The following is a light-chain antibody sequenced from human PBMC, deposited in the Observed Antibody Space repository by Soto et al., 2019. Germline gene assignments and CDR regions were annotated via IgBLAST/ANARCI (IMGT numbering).Light chain of an antibody. CDR1: QGISSC. CDR2: AAS. J-gene: IGKJ4*02. CDR3: QQYYSYPQT. V-gene: IGKV1-8*01. Sequence: AIRMTQSPSSLSASTGDRVTITCRASQGISSCLAWYQQKPGKAPKLLIYAASTLQSGVPSRFSGSGSGTDFTLTISCLQSEDFATYYCQQYYSYPQTFGGGTKVEIK.